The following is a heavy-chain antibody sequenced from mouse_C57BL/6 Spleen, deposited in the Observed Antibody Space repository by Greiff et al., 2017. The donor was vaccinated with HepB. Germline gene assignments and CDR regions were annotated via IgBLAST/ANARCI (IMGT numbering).Heavy chain of an antibody. J-gene: IGHJ1*03. CDR3: ARGGGITTVVAKGYFDV. CDR2: INPNNGGT. V-gene: IGHV1-18*01. CDR1: GYTFTDYN. D-gene: IGHD1-1*01. Sequence: EVQLQQSGPELVKPGASVKIPCKASGYTFTDYNMDWVKQSHGKSLEWIGDINPNNGGTIYNQKFKGKATLTVDKSSSTAYMELRSLTSEDTAVYYCARGGGITTVVAKGYFDVWGTGTTVTVSS.